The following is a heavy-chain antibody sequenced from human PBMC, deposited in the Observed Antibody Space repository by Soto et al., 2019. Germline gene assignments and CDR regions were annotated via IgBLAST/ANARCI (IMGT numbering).Heavy chain of an antibody. Sequence: SVKVSCKASGGTFSSYAISWVRQAPGQGLEWMGGIIPIFGTANYAQKFQGRVTITADESTSTAYMELSSLRSEDTAVYYYARATRGYSGYDPIDYWGQGTLVTVSS. J-gene: IGHJ4*02. CDR2: IIPIFGTA. CDR3: ARATRGYSGYDPIDY. D-gene: IGHD5-12*01. CDR1: GGTFSSYA. V-gene: IGHV1-69*13.